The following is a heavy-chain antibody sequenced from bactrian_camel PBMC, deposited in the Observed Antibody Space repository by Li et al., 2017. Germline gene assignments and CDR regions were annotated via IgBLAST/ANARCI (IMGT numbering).Heavy chain of an antibody. V-gene: IGHV3S53*01. Sequence: VPLVESGGGSVQAGGSLRLSCAASGYTGSYCMGWFRQAPGKEREGVARRAGDGSTTYADSVKGRFTISKDNAKNMIVLQMNSLKPEDTGMYVCAVRGGGRCSAQRQRSDWEAWGRGTQVTVS. CDR1: GYTGSYC. CDR2: RAGDGST. CDR3: AVRGGGRCSAQRQRSDWEA. J-gene: IGHJ4*01. D-gene: IGHD4*01.